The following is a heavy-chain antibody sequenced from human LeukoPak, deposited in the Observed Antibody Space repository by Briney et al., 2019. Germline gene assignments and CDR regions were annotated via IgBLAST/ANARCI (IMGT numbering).Heavy chain of an antibody. J-gene: IGHJ4*02. CDR2: ISSSSSYI. CDR3: AREGGYCSSTSCYFDY. Sequence: GGSLRLSCAASGFTFSSYSMNWVRQAPGKGLEWVLSISSSSSYIYYADSVKGRFTISRDNAKNSLYLQMNSLRAEDTAVYYCAREGGYCSSTSCYFDYWGQGTLVTVSS. V-gene: IGHV3-21*01. D-gene: IGHD2-2*01. CDR1: GFTFSSYS.